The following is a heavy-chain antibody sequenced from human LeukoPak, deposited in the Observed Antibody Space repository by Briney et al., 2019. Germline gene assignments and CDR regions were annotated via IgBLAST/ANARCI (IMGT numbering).Heavy chain of an antibody. D-gene: IGHD3-10*01. Sequence: GGSLRLSCAASGFTFNSYSMNWVRQAPGKGLEWLSYISSSSTTIYYADSVKGRFTISRDNAKNSLYLQMNSLRAEDTAVYYCARVPWFGEPNSGGDSDYWGQGTLVTVSS. V-gene: IGHV3-48*01. CDR1: GFTFNSYS. J-gene: IGHJ4*02. CDR2: ISSSSTTI. CDR3: ARVPWFGEPNSGGDSDY.